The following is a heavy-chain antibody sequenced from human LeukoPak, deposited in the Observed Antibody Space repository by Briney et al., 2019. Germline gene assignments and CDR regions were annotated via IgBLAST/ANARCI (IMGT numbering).Heavy chain of an antibody. V-gene: IGHV4-30-2*01. D-gene: IGHD1-26*01. J-gene: IGHJ4*02. CDR3: ARGRKWELYFDY. Sequence: SETLSLTCTVSGGSISSGGYYWSWIRQPPGKGLEWIGYIYHSGSTYYNPSLKSRVTISVDRSKNQFSLKLSSVTAADTAVYYCARGRKWELYFDYWGQGTLVTVSS. CDR1: GGSISSGGYY. CDR2: IYHSGST.